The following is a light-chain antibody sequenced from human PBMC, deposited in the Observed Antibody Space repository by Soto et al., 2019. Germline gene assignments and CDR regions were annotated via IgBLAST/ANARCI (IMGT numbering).Light chain of an antibody. J-gene: IGKJ2*01. CDR1: QTISSW. V-gene: IGKV1-5*03. CDR2: KAS. CDR3: QQYDSYST. Sequence: DIPMTQSPSTLSASVGDRVTITCRASQTISSWLAWYQQKAGKAPKLLIYKASSLESGVPSRFSGSGSGTEFTLTISSLQPDDFATYYCQQYDSYSTFGQGTKLEIK.